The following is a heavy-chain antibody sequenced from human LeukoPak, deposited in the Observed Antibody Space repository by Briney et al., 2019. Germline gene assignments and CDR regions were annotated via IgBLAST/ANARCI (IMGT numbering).Heavy chain of an antibody. CDR1: GFTFSSYG. V-gene: IGHV3-30*18. D-gene: IGHD3-9*01. Sequence: GGSLRLSCAASGFTFSSYGMHWVRQAPGKGLEWVAVISYDGSNKYYADSVKGRFTISRDNSKNTLYLQMNSLRAEDTAVYYCAKDLDDILTGYLALGFYYGMDVWGQGTTVTVSS. J-gene: IGHJ6*02. CDR2: ISYDGSNK. CDR3: AKDLDDILTGYLALGFYYGMDV.